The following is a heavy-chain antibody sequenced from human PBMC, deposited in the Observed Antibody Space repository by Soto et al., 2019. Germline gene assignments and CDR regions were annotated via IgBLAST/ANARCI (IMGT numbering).Heavy chain of an antibody. CDR3: AKGQVASGSYHYFDY. V-gene: IGHV3-9*01. CDR2: ISWNSGSI. CDR1: GFTFDDYA. Sequence: GGSLRLSCAASGFTFDDYAMHWVRQAPGKGLEWVSGISWNSGSIGYADSVKGRFTISRDNAKNSLYLQMNSLRAEDTALYYCAKGQVASGSYHYFDYWGQGTLVTVSS. J-gene: IGHJ4*02. D-gene: IGHD1-26*01.